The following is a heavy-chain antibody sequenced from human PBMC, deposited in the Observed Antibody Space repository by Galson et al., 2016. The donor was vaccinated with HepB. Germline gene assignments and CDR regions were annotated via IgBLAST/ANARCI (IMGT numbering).Heavy chain of an antibody. CDR1: GDSVSSNGAA. Sequence: CAISGDSVSSNGAAWNWIRQSPSRGLEWLGRTYYRSKWYNKYAVSVQGRITINQDTSKNQFSLQLTSMTPEDTAVYYCARDRGTGDGSGELIDIWGQGTMVTVSS. CDR2: TYYRSKWYN. V-gene: IGHV6-1*01. D-gene: IGHD3-10*01. J-gene: IGHJ3*02. CDR3: ARDRGTGDGSGELIDI.